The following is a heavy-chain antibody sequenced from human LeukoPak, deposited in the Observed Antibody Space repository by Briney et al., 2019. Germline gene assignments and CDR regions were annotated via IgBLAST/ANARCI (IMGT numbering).Heavy chain of an antibody. D-gene: IGHD4-23*01. CDR2: FDPEDGET. CDR3: ATGVGGVVTQEGFDY. J-gene: IGHJ4*02. V-gene: IGHV1-24*01. CDR1: GYTLTELS. Sequence: ASVKVSCKVSGYTLTELSMHWVRQATGKGLEWMGGFDPEDGETIYAQKFQGRVTMTEDTSTDTAYMELSSLRSEDTAVYYCATGVGGVVTQEGFDYWGLGTLVTVSS.